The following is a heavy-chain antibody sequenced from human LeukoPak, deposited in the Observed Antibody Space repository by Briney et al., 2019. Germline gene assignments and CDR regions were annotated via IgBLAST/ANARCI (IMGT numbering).Heavy chain of an antibody. V-gene: IGHV3-21*01. Sequence: GGSLRLSCAASGFTFSNAWMSWVRQAPGKGLEWVSSISSSSSYIYYADSVKGRFTISRDNAKNSLYLQMNSLRAEDTAVYYCARDTHYYDSSGYPPPFDYWGQGTLVTVSS. CDR2: ISSSSSYI. CDR1: GFTFSNAW. CDR3: ARDTHYYDSSGYPPPFDY. J-gene: IGHJ4*02. D-gene: IGHD3-22*01.